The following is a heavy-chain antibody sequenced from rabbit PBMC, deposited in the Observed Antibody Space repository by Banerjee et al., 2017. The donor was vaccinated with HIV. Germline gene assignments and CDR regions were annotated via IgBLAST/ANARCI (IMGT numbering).Heavy chain of an antibody. CDR3: ARDLAGVIGWNFGL. D-gene: IGHD4-1*01. J-gene: IGHJ4*01. V-gene: IGHV1S40*01. CDR2: IDTGSSGRT. CDR1: GFYLSSHYC. Sequence: QSLEESGGGPVKPEGSLTLTCKASGFYLSSHYCIHWVRQAPGKGLEWIACIDTGSSGRTYYASWAKGRFTISKTSSTTVTLQMTSLTAADTATYFCARDLAGVIGWNFGLWGPGTLVTVS.